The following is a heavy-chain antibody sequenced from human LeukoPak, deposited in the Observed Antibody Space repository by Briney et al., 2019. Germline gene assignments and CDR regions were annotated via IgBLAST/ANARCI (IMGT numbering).Heavy chain of an antibody. CDR1: GGSFSDFY. V-gene: IGHV4-34*01. CDR2: INHSGGT. J-gene: IGHJ4*02. D-gene: IGHD3-16*01. CDR3: AGTADARGTRGIWYFHY. Sequence: PSETLSLTCAVYGGSFSDFYGSWIRQPPGKGLEWIGEINHSGGTNYNPSLKSRVTISVDMYKKQFSLKLRSVTAADTAVYYCAGTADARGTRGIWYFHYWGQGTLVTVSS.